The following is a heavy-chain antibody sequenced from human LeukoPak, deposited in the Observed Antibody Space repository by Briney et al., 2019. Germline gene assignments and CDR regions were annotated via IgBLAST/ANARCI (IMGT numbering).Heavy chain of an antibody. CDR1: GFTFSSYA. V-gene: IGHV3-30-3*01. CDR2: ISYDGSNK. D-gene: IGHD1-26*01. J-gene: IGHJ3*02. Sequence: GGSLRLSCAASGFTFSSYAMHWVRQAPGKGLEWVAVISYDGSNKYYADSVKGRFTISRDNSKNTLYLQMNSLRAEDTAVYYCARSSSQERAFDIWGQGTMVTVSS. CDR3: ARSSSQERAFDI.